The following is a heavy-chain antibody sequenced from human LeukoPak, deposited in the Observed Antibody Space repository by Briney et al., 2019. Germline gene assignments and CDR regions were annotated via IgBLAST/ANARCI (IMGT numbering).Heavy chain of an antibody. J-gene: IGHJ3*02. Sequence: GGSLRLSCAASGFTVSSNYMSWVRQAPGKGLEWVSVIYSGGSTYYADSVKGRFTISRHNSKNTLYLQMNRLRAEDTAVHYGARGGRSGYSYGESAFDIWGQGAMVTVSS. CDR3: ARGGRSGYSYGESAFDI. V-gene: IGHV3-53*04. CDR2: IYSGGST. D-gene: IGHD5-24*01. CDR1: GFTVSSNY.